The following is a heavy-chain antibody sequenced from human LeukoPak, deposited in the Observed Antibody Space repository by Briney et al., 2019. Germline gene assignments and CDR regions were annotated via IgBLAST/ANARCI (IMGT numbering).Heavy chain of an antibody. CDR1: GFTFSDYY. V-gene: IGHV3-11*04. Sequence: GGSLRLSCAASGFTFSDYYMSWIRQAPGKGLEWVSYISSSGNSISYADSVKGRFTISRDNAKNSLYLQMNSLRAEDTAVYYCARANDSSSGYFDYWGQGTLVTVSS. J-gene: IGHJ4*02. CDR3: ARANDSSSGYFDY. D-gene: IGHD6-6*01. CDR2: ISSSGNSI.